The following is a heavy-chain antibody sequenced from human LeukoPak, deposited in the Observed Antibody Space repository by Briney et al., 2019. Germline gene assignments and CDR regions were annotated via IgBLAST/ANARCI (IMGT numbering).Heavy chain of an antibody. CDR3: TRRLHFYALFDY. Sequence: SETLSLTCTVSGGSISNTNYYWGWIRQPPGKGLEWIGTIYYSGTTYSNPSLKSRVTIFVDTSTNQFSLKVRSVTAADTAVYYCTRRLHFYALFDYWGQGTLVTVSS. J-gene: IGHJ4*02. D-gene: IGHD2/OR15-2a*01. V-gene: IGHV4-39*01. CDR1: GGSISNTNYY. CDR2: IYYSGTT.